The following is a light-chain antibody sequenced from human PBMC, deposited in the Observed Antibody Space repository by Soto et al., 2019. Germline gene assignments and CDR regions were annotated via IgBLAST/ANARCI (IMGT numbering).Light chain of an antibody. Sequence: EVMLTQSPGTLSLSPGEIATLSCRASQSVSSNYLAWYQQKSGQAPRLLIYGASNRATGIPDRFSGSGSGTEFTLTIRRLEPEDFAVYYCQQYDTSPRTFGQGTKVEFK. J-gene: IGKJ1*01. V-gene: IGKV3-20*01. CDR1: QSVSSNY. CDR3: QQYDTSPRT. CDR2: GAS.